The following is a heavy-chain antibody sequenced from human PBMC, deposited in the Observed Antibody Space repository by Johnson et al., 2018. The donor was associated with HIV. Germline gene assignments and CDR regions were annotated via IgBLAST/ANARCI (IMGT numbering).Heavy chain of an antibody. V-gene: IGHV3-33*06. D-gene: IGHD2-8*01. CDR1: GFTFSSYG. CDR3: AKVAPANDVLGAGDAFDI. J-gene: IGHJ3*02. Sequence: QVLLVESGGGVVQPGRSLRLSCAASGFTFSSYGMHWVRQAPGKGLEWVAVIWYDGSNKYYADSVKCRFTISRDNSKNTLYLQMNRLRAEDTAVYYCAKVAPANDVLGAGDAFDIWGQGTMVTVSS. CDR2: IWYDGSNK.